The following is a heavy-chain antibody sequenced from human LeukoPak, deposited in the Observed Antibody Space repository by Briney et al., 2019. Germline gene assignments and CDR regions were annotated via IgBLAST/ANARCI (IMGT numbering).Heavy chain of an antibody. CDR2: ISYDGSNE. J-gene: IGHJ6*02. Sequence: GGSLRLSCAASGFTFSSYGMHWVRQAPGKGLEWVAVISYDGSNEYYADSVKGRFTISRDNSKNTLYLQMNSLRAEDTAVYYCAKLFSLQQLVFYGMDVWGQGTTVTVSS. D-gene: IGHD6-6*01. CDR1: GFTFSSYG. V-gene: IGHV3-30*18. CDR3: AKLFSLQQLVFYGMDV.